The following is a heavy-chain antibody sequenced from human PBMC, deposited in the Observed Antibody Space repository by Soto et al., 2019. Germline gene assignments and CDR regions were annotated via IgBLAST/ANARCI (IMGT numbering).Heavy chain of an antibody. CDR2: ISYDGSNK. Sequence: GGSLRLSCAASGFTFSSYAMHWVRQAPGKGLEWVAVISYDGSNKYYADSVKGRFTISRDNSKNTLYLQMNSLGAEDTAVYYCARTAMVPYYFDYWGQGTLVTVSS. D-gene: IGHD5-18*01. CDR3: ARTAMVPYYFDY. CDR1: GFTFSSYA. V-gene: IGHV3-30-3*01. J-gene: IGHJ4*02.